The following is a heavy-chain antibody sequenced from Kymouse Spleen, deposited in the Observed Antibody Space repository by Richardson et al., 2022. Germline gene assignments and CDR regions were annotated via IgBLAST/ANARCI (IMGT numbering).Heavy chain of an antibody. Sequence: EVQLVESGGGLVQPGGSLKLSCAASGFTFSGSAMHWVRQASGKGLEWVGRIRSKANSYATAYAASVKGRFTISRDDSKNTAYLQMNSLKTEDTAVYYCTWITGTRDYWGQGTLVTVSS. CDR3: TWITGTRDY. CDR1: GFTFSGSA. V-gene: IGHV3-73*02. D-gene: IGHD1-7*01. CDR2: IRSKANSYAT. J-gene: IGHJ4*02.